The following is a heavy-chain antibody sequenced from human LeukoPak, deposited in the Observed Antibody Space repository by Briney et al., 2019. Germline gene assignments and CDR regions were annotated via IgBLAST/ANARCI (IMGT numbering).Heavy chain of an antibody. CDR3: ARDLEAATPYYYDMDV. D-gene: IGHD5-24*01. CDR1: GGSIGSYY. Sequence: SSETLSLTCTVSGGSIGSYYWSWIRQPPGKGLEWIGYIYYSGSTNYNPSLKSRVTISVDTSKNQFSLKLSSVTAADTAVYYCARDLEAATPYYYDMDVWGQGTTVTVSS. CDR2: IYYSGST. V-gene: IGHV4-59*01. J-gene: IGHJ6*02.